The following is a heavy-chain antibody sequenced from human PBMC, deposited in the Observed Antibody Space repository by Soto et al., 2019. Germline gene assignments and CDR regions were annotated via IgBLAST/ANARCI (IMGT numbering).Heavy chain of an antibody. J-gene: IGHJ6*02. D-gene: IGHD3-16*01. CDR2: ISRGSTYL. V-gene: IGHV3-21*01. CDR1: GFTFSSHS. Sequence: EVRLVESGGGLVKPGGSLRLSCAASGFTFSSHSMIWVRQAPGKGLEWVSSISRGSTYLDYADSVRGRFTVSRDDATHSLFLQMNSMRADDTALYYRVKGGEDSTSPYGMDVWGRGTTVTVSS. CDR3: VKGGEDSTSPYGMDV.